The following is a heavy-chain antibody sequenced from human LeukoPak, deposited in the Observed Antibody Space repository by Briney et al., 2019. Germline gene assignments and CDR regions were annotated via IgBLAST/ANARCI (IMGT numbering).Heavy chain of an antibody. J-gene: IGHJ4*02. CDR3: ANSGWYSSSSWVY. CDR2: IRGSGGST. V-gene: IGHV3-23*01. CDR1: GFTFSSYA. D-gene: IGHD6-6*01. Sequence: GGSLRLSCAASGFTFSSYAMSWVRQAPGKGLEWVSAIRGSGGSTYYADSVKGRFTISRDNSKNTLYLQMNSLRAEDTAVYYCANSGWYSSSSWVYWGQGTLVTVSS.